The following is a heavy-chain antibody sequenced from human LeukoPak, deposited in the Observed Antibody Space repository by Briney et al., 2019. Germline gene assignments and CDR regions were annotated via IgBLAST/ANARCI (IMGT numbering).Heavy chain of an antibody. D-gene: IGHD3-10*01. CDR1: GGSISSGSYY. J-gene: IGHJ6*03. CDR2: IYTSGST. CDR3: ARGVWGMVRGIYYMDV. Sequence: SETLSLTCTVSGGSISSGSYYWSWIRQPAGKGLEWIGRIYTSGSTNYNPSLKSRVTISVDTSKNQFSLKLSSVTAADTAVYYCARGVWGMVRGIYYMDVWGKGTTVTISS. V-gene: IGHV4-61*02.